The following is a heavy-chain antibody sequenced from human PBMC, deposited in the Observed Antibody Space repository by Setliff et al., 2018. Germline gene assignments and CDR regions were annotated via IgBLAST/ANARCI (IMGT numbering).Heavy chain of an antibody. V-gene: IGHV4-61*02. CDR1: GGSISSGHYY. CDR2: IYPSGGT. J-gene: IGHJ4*02. D-gene: IGHD2-21*02. Sequence: SETLSLTCTVSGGSISSGHYYWNWIRQPAGKGLEWIGRIYPSGGTNYNPSLKSRVTISVDTSKNHFSLKLTSVTAADTAVYYCARDLYCGGHCYQLFDSWGQGTLVTVS. CDR3: ARDLYCGGHCYQLFDS.